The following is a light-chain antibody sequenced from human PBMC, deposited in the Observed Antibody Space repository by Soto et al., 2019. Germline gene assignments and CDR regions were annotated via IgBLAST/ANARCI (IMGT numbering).Light chain of an antibody. Sequence: EIVLTQSPGSLSLSPGERATLSCRASQSVSSYLAWYQQKPGQAPRLLIYGASSRAAGFPDRFSGSGSGTDFSLNISRLEPEESAVYDCQQYSSPPRTFGQGTKVEIK. CDR2: GAS. V-gene: IGKV3-20*01. CDR3: QQYSSPPRT. CDR1: QSVSSY. J-gene: IGKJ1*01.